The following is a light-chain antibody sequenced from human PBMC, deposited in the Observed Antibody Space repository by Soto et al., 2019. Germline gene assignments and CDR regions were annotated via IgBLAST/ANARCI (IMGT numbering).Light chain of an antibody. V-gene: IGKV1-5*03. J-gene: IGKJ4*01. CDR3: QPYNNWPLT. CDR2: KAS. Sequence: DIQLTQSPSTLSAYVGDRVNITCRASQNIRSWLAWYQQKPGKAPNLLIYKASSLKYGVPSRFSGSESGTEFTLTINSLQSEDFAVYYCQPYNNWPLTFGGGTKVDIK. CDR1: QNIRSW.